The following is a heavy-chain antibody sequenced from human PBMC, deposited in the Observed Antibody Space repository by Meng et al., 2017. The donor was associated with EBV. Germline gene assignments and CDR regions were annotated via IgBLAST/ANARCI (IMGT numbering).Heavy chain of an antibody. J-gene: IGHJ4*02. D-gene: IGHD2-21*01. V-gene: IGHV1-3*01. CDR2: INVGVGYT. CDR1: GYAFTSYI. Sequence: QVQLVQSGAEVKDPGASVKVSCKASGYAFTSYILHWVRQAPGQRLEWMGWINVGVGYTKYSQKFQGRVTISSDTSATTGYMELSCLRSEDTAVYYCVRGPPVGVPGPGDYWGQGTLVTVSS. CDR3: VRGPPVGVPGPGDY.